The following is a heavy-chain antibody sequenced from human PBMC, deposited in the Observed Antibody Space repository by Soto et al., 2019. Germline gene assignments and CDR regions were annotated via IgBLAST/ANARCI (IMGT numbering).Heavy chain of an antibody. CDR1: GFTFSSYG. CDR2: IWYDGSNK. CDR3: ARESYGSGSFDY. Sequence: QVQLVESGGGVVQPGRSLRLSCAASGFTFSSYGMHWVRQAPGKGLEWVAVIWYDGSNKYYADSVKGRFTISRDNSKNTLYLQMNSLRAEDTAVYYCARESYGSGSFDYWGQXTLVTXS. J-gene: IGHJ4*02. D-gene: IGHD3-10*01. V-gene: IGHV3-33*01.